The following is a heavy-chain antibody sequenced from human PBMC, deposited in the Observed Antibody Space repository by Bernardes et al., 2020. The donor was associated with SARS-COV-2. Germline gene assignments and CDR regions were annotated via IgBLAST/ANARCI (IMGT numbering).Heavy chain of an antibody. CDR2: IYYSGST. Sequence: SETLSLTCTVSGGSISSYYWSWIRQPPGKGLAWIGYIYYSGSTNYNPSLKSRVTISVDTSKNQFSLKLSSVTAADTAVYYCASHLKYYYYGMDVWGQGTTVTGSS. V-gene: IGHV4-59*01. J-gene: IGHJ6*02. CDR1: GGSISSYY. CDR3: ASHLKYYYYGMDV.